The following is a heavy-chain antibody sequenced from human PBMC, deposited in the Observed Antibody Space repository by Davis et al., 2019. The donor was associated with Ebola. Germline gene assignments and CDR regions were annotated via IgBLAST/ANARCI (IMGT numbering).Heavy chain of an antibody. CDR1: GGSISSYY. V-gene: IGHV4-34*01. CDR2: INHSGST. D-gene: IGHD5-18*01. J-gene: IGHJ4*02. CDR3: AKARSHIIQLWFLDY. Sequence: SETLSLTCTVSGGSISSYYWSWIRQPPGKGLEWIGEINHSGSTNYNPSLKSRVTISVDTSKNQFSLKLSSVTAADTAVYYCAKARSHIIQLWFLDYWGQGTLVTVSS.